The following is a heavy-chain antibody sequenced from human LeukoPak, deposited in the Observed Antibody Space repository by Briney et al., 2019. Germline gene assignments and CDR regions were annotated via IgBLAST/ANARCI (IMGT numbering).Heavy chain of an antibody. V-gene: IGHV4-39*01. CDR3: ARLRQWLVRTWFDP. CDR1: GGSISGSSYY. D-gene: IGHD6-19*01. J-gene: IGHJ5*02. Sequence: PSETLSLTCTVSGGSISGSSYYWGWIRQPPGKGLEWIGSIYYSGSTYYNPSLKSRVTISVDTSKNQFSLKLSSVTAADTAVYYCARLRQWLVRTWFDPWGQGTLVTVSS. CDR2: IYYSGST.